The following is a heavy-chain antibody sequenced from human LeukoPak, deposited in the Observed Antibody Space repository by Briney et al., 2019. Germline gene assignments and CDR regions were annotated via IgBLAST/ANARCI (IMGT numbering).Heavy chain of an antibody. D-gene: IGHD6-13*01. CDR1: GGTFSSYA. CDR3: AREQQLSDAFDI. J-gene: IGHJ3*02. CDR2: IIPILGIA. V-gene: IGHV1-69*04. Sequence: GASVKVSCKASGGTFSSYAISWVRQAPGQGLEWMGRIIPILGIANYAQKFQGGVTITADKSTSTAYMELSSLRSEDTAVYYCAREQQLSDAFDIWGQGTMVTVSS.